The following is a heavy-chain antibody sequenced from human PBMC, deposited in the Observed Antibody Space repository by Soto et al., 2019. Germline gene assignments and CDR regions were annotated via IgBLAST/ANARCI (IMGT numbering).Heavy chain of an antibody. Sequence: SVKVSCKASGGTFSSYTISWVRQAPGQGLEWMGRIIPILGITNYAQKFQGRVTITADKSTSTAYMELSSLRSEDTAVYYCARALWGSGRPYYYYYMDVWGKGTTVTVSS. V-gene: IGHV1-69*02. CDR1: GGTFSSYT. D-gene: IGHD6-25*01. CDR2: IIPILGIT. J-gene: IGHJ6*03. CDR3: ARALWGSGRPYYYYYMDV.